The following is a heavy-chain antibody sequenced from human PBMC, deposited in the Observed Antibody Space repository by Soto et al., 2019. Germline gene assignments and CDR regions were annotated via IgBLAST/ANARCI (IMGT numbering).Heavy chain of an antibody. CDR2: ISAYNGNT. D-gene: IGHD1-26*01. CDR3: ASHSGSSPEGRYYYGMDV. Sequence: GASVKVSCKASGYAFSKYGITWVRQAPGQGLEWMGWISAYNGNTNYAQKLQGRVTMTTDTSTSTAYMELRSLRSEDTAVYYCASHSGSSPEGRYYYGMDVWGQGTTVTVSS. CDR1: GYAFSKYG. J-gene: IGHJ6*02. V-gene: IGHV1-18*01.